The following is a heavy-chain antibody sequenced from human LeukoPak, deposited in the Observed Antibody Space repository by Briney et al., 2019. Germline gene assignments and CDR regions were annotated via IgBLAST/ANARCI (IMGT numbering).Heavy chain of an antibody. J-gene: IGHJ5*02. CDR2: MNPNSGNT. D-gene: IGHD6-13*01. Sequence: GASVKVSCKASGYTFTSYDINWVRQATGQGLEWMGWMNPNSGNTGYAQKFQGRVTITRNTSISTAYMELSSLRSEDTAVYYCARGRLAAAGDWFDPWGQGTLVTVSS. V-gene: IGHV1-8*03. CDR3: ARGRLAAAGDWFDP. CDR1: GYTFTSYD.